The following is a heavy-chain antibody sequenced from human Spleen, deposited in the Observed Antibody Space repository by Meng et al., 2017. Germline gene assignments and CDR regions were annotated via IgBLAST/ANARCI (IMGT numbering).Heavy chain of an antibody. J-gene: IGHJ6*02. Sequence: GESLKISCAASGFSFSGYAMHWVRQAPGKGLEWVAGISYDGSNKYYADSVKGRFTISRDNSKNTLYLQMNSLRAEDTAVYYCARDSWGAGTTSYYYYGMDVWGQGTTVTVSS. D-gene: IGHD1-7*01. V-gene: IGHV3-30*07. CDR1: GFSFSGYA. CDR2: ISYDGSNK. CDR3: ARDSWGAGTTSYYYYGMDV.